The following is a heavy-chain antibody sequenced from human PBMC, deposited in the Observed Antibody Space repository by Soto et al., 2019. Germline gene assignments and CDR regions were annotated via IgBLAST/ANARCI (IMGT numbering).Heavy chain of an antibody. CDR2: MNPNSGNT. D-gene: IGHD3-9*01. CDR3: ARGFQLSGCDILTGSSYNWFDP. V-gene: IGHV1-8*01. Sequence: QVQLVQSGAEVKKPGASVKVSCKASGYTFTSYDINWVRQATGQGLEWMGWMNPNSGNTGYAQKFQGRVTMTRNTSISTAYMELSSLRSEDTAVYYCARGFQLSGCDILTGSSYNWFDPWGQGTLVTVSS. CDR1: GYTFTSYD. J-gene: IGHJ5*02.